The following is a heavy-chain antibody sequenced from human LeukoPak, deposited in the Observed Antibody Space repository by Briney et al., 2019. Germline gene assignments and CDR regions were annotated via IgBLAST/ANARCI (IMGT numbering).Heavy chain of an antibody. J-gene: IGHJ5*02. CDR2: IYTSGST. V-gene: IGHV4-4*07. D-gene: IGHD2-15*01. CDR1: GGSINGHY. CDR3: ARVMGVVEYNWFDP. Sequence: SETLSLTCSVSGGSINGHYWSWIRQPAGKGLEWIGRIYTSGSTNYNPSLKSRVTMSVDMSKNQLSLKLSSVTAADTAVYYCARVMGVVEYNWFDPWGQGTLVTVSS.